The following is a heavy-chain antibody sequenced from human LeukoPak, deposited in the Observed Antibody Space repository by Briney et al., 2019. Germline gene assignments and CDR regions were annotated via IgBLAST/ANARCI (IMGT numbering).Heavy chain of an antibody. Sequence: GGSLRLSCAASGFTFSDYYMTWIRQAPGRGLEWVSYISNFGSAIYSADSVKGRFTISRDNAKSLLYLEMNSLRVEDTAVYYCARDPAGDSYFDFWGQGTLVTVSS. CDR1: GFTFSDYY. J-gene: IGHJ4*02. V-gene: IGHV3-11*04. D-gene: IGHD3-10*01. CDR2: ISNFGSAI. CDR3: ARDPAGDSYFDF.